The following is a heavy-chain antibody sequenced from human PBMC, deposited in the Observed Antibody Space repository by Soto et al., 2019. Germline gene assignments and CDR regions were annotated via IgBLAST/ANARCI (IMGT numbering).Heavy chain of an antibody. D-gene: IGHD3-10*01. Sequence: TSETLSLTCAVYGGSFSGYYWSWIRQPPGKGLEWIGEINHSGSTNYNPSLKSRVTISVDTSKNQFSLKLSSVTAADTAVYYCARGQITMVRGVIRSYYMDVWGKGTTVTVSS. CDR1: GGSFSGYY. J-gene: IGHJ6*03. CDR2: INHSGST. V-gene: IGHV4-34*01. CDR3: ARGQITMVRGVIRSYYMDV.